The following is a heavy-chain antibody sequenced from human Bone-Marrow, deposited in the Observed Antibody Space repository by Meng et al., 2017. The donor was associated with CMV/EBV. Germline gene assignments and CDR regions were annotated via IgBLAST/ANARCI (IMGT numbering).Heavy chain of an antibody. V-gene: IGHV1-2*02. D-gene: IGHD2-2*02. CDR3: AREETFSNLLGYCSSTSCYNGLYYYGMDV. J-gene: IGHJ6*02. CDR2: INPNSGGT. Sequence: ASVKVSCKASGYTFTGYYIHWVRQAPGQGLEWMGWINPNSGGTNYAQKFQGRVTMTRYTSISTAYMELSSLRSDDTAVYYCAREETFSNLLGYCSSTSCYNGLYYYGMDVWGQGTTVTVSS. CDR1: GYTFTGYY.